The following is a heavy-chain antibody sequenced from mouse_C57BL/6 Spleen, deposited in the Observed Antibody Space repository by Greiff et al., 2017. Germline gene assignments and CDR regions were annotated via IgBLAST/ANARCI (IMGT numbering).Heavy chain of an antibody. J-gene: IGHJ4*01. CDR3: ASRTYYDYDGYAMDY. D-gene: IGHD2-4*01. Sequence: VMLVESGAELMKPGASVKLSCKATGYTFTGYWIEWVKQRPGHGLEWIGEILSGSGSINYNEKFKGKATFTADTSSNTAYMQLSSLTTEDSAIYYCASRTYYDYDGYAMDYWGQGTSVTVSS. CDR1: GYTFTGYW. V-gene: IGHV1-9*01. CDR2: ILSGSGSI.